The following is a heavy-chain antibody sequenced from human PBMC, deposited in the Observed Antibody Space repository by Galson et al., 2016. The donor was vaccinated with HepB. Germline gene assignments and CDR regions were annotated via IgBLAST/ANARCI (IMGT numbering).Heavy chain of an antibody. J-gene: IGHJ6*02. Sequence: SLRLSCATSGYGFWRYWMSWVRQAPGKGLEWVANMNPDGSARNYVDSVKGRFTISRDIAKNSLYLQMNSLSVDDTAVYFCAREPGADVWGQGTTVIVSS. V-gene: IGHV3-7*03. CDR2: MNPDGSAR. CDR1: GYGFWRYW. D-gene: IGHD1-26*01. CDR3: AREPGADV.